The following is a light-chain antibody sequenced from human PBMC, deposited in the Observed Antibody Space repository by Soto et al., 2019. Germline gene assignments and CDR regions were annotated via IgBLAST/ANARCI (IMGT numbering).Light chain of an antibody. CDR3: CSYAGSYTHYV. V-gene: IGLV2-11*01. J-gene: IGLJ1*01. Sequence: QSALTQPRSVSGSPGQSVTISCTGTSSDVGGYNYVSWYQQHPGKAPKLMIYDVSKRPSGVPDRFSGSKSGNTASLTISGLQAEDEDDYYCCSYAGSYTHYVFGTGTQLTVL. CDR2: DVS. CDR1: SSDVGGYNY.